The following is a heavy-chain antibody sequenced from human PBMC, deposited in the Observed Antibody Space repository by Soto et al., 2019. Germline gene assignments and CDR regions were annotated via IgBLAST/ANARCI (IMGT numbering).Heavy chain of an antibody. D-gene: IGHD2-15*01. J-gene: IGHJ4*02. CDR2: IGTAGDT. Sequence: PGGSLRLSCEASGFTFSGFDMHWVRQPTGKGLEWVSTIGTAGDTYYAVSVKGHFTISRDNAKNSLSLQMNSLRAGDTAVYFCARGQEVGAHFFDSWGQGTQVTVS. V-gene: IGHV3-13*01. CDR3: ARGQEVGAHFFDS. CDR1: GFTFSGFD.